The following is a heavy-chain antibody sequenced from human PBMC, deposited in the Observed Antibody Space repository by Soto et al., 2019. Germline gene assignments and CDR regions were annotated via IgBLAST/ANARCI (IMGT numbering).Heavy chain of an antibody. Sequence: QVQLQESGPGLVKPSQTLSLTCTVSGGSISSGGYYWSWIRQHPGKGLEWIGYIYYSGSTYYNPSLKGRVTISVDTSKNQFSLKLSSVTAADTAVYYCARVDSSGYYINPNFDYWGQGTLVTVSS. CDR1: GGSISSGGYY. CDR2: IYYSGST. J-gene: IGHJ4*02. D-gene: IGHD3-22*01. CDR3: ARVDSSGYYINPNFDY. V-gene: IGHV4-31*03.